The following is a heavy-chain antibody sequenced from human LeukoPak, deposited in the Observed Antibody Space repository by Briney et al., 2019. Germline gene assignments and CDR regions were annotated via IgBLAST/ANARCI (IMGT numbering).Heavy chain of an antibody. CDR1: GFTVSSKY. CDR3: ARDLRGNYYDSSGYNDY. CDR2: IYSGGSI. D-gene: IGHD3-22*01. Sequence: GGSLRLSCAASGFTVSSKYMSWVRRAPGKGLEWASVIYSGGSIYYSDSVKGRFTISRENSKNTLYLQMNSLRAEDTAVYYCARDLRGNYYDSSGYNDYWGQGTLVTVSS. V-gene: IGHV3-66*01. J-gene: IGHJ4*02.